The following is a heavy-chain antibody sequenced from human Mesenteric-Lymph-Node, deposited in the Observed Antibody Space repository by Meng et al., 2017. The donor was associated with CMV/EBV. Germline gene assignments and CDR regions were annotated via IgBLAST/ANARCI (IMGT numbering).Heavy chain of an antibody. CDR2: LDPNSGTT. CDR3: AVQGQWGALDY. D-gene: IGHD1-1*01. CDR1: GYIFTGYY. V-gene: IGHV1-2*02. J-gene: IGHJ4*02. Sequence: ASVKVSCKTSGYIFTGYYIHWVRQAPGQGLEWMGWLDPNSGTTNYAQKFQGRVTMTRDTSINIAYMELSSMTSDDTAMYYCAVQGQWGALDYWGQGTRVTVSS.